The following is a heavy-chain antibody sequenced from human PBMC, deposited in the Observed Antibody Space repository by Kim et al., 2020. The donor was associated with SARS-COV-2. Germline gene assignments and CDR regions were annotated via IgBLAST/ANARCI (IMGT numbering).Heavy chain of an antibody. J-gene: IGHJ2*01. CDR1: GFTFFNSE. V-gene: IGHV3-23*01. Sequence: GGSLRLSCAASGFTFFNSEMCWVRQAPGKXXEWVSAXGDVAGDGTYAXSVKGXFSISRDNSNNILYLQXSSLRXADTXMXXXAKPRPPRYFELWGRXXL. D-gene: IGHD6-6*01. CDR3: AKPRPPRYFEL. CDR2: XGDVAGDG.